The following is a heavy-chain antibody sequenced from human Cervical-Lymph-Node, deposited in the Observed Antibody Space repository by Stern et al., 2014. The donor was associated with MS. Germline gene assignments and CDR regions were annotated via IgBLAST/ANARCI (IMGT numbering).Heavy chain of an antibody. CDR1: GFSFRTYY. J-gene: IGHJ4*02. CDR2: ISSSGDHI. Sequence: QMQLVQSGGGLVKPGGSLRLSCAASGFSFRTYYMSWIRQAPGKGLEWVSYISSSGDHIDYADSVKGRFTISRDNSKNSLYLKMNSLRADDTAIYYCVRADGSTDDYWGQGTLVTVSS. V-gene: IGHV3-11*01. D-gene: IGHD3-10*01. CDR3: VRADGSTDDY.